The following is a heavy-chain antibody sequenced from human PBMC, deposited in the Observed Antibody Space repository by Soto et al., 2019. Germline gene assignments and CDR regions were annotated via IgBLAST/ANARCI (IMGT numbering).Heavy chain of an antibody. D-gene: IGHD3-10*01. Sequence: QITLKESGPTLVKPTQTLTLTCTFSGFSLSTSGVGVGWIRQPPGKALEWLALIYWDDDKRYSPSLKSRLTLTXXTXKXQVVLTMTNMDPVDTATYYCAHRQITMVRGDDAFDIWGQGTMVTVSS. V-gene: IGHV2-5*02. CDR3: AHRQITMVRGDDAFDI. J-gene: IGHJ3*02. CDR2: IYWDDDK. CDR1: GFSLSTSGVG.